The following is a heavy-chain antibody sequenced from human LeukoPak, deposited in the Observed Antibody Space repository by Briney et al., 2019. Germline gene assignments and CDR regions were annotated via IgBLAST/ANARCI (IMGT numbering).Heavy chain of an antibody. V-gene: IGHV4-39*06. D-gene: IGHD3-10*01. CDR2: IYYSGST. CDR3: ARGDDYYGSGSPRWLDWFDP. CDR1: GGSISSSTYY. J-gene: IGHJ5*02. Sequence: SETLSLTCTVSGGSISSSTYYWGWIRQPPGKGLEWIGSIYYSGSTHYNPSLKSRVTISVDTSKDQFALKLSSVTAADTAVYYCARGDDYYGSGSPRWLDWFDPWGQGTLVTVSS.